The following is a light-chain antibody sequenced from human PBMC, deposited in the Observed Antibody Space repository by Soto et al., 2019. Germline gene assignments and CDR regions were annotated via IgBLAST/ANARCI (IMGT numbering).Light chain of an antibody. CDR2: DAS. V-gene: IGKV3-11*01. CDR1: QSASSY. CDR3: QQRSNWPFLT. Sequence: IVLTQSPATLSLSPGERATLSCRAGQSASSYLAWYQQKPGQAPRLLIYDASTRATGIPARFSGSGSGTDFTLTISRLEPEDFAVYYCQQRSNWPFLTFGGGTKVDIK. J-gene: IGKJ4*01.